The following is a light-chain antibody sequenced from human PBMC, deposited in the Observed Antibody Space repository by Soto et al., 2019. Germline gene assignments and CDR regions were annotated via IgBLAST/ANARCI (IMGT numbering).Light chain of an antibody. J-gene: IGKJ1*01. CDR2: GAS. V-gene: IGKV3-20*01. CDR3: QQYGSSRP. Sequence: EIVLTQSPGTLYLSPGERATRSCRASQSVSSSYLAWYQQKPGQAPRLLIYGASSRATGIPDRFSGSGSGTDFTLTISRLEPEDFAVYYCQQYGSSRPFGQGTKVEIK. CDR1: QSVSSSY.